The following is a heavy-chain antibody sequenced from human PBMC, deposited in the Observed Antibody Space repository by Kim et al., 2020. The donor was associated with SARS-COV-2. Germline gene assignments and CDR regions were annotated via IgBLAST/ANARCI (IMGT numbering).Heavy chain of an antibody. D-gene: IGHD4-17*01. CDR2: IYHSGST. CDR3: ARFVDYGDYVGAFEI. CDR1: GGSISSSNW. J-gene: IGHJ3*02. Sequence: SETLSLTCAVSGGSISSSNWWSWVRQPPGKGLERIGEIYHSGSTNYNPSLKSRVTITVDKSKNTFSLKLSSGTAAGTAVYYCARFVDYGDYVGAFEIWGQGTTVTVSS. V-gene: IGHV4-4*02.